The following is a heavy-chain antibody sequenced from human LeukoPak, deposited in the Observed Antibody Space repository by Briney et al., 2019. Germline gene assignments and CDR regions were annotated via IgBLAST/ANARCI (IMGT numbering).Heavy chain of an antibody. CDR3: AKGTPQHRYGYSYYSY. D-gene: IGHD5-24*01. CDR2: ISGSGGST. J-gene: IGHJ4*02. V-gene: IGHV3-23*01. Sequence: GGSLRLSCAASGFTFSIYAMSWVRQAPGKGLEWVSDISGSGGSTYYADSVKGRFAISRDNFKNTVFLQMNSLSAEDTAVYYCAKGTPQHRYGYSYYSYWGQGTLVTVSA. CDR1: GFTFSIYA.